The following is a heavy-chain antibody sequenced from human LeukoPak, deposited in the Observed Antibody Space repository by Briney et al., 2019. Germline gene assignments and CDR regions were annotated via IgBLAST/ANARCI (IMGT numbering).Heavy chain of an antibody. CDR1: GGSISSYY. CDR3: VRALAYYDFWSGTNWFDP. J-gene: IGHJ5*02. D-gene: IGHD3-3*01. Sequence: SETLSLTCTVSGGSISSYYWSWIRQPPGKGLEWIGYIYYSGSTNYKPSLKSRVTISVDTSKNQFSLKLSSVTAADTAVYYCVRALAYYDFWSGTNWFDPWGQGTLVTVSS. CDR2: IYYSGST. V-gene: IGHV4-59*01.